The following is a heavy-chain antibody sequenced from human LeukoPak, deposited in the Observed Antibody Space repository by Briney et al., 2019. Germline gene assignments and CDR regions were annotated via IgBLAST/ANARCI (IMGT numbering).Heavy chain of an antibody. D-gene: IGHD6-19*01. CDR1: GGTFSSYA. CDR2: IIPIFGTA. CDR3: ARPWLVQNYYYGMDV. J-gene: IGHJ6*04. V-gene: IGHV1-69*13. Sequence: SVKVSCKASGGTFSSYAISWVRQAPGQGLEWMGGIIPIFGTANYAQKFQGRVTITADESTSTAYMELSSLRSGDTDVYYCARPWLVQNYYYGMDVWGKGTTVTVSS.